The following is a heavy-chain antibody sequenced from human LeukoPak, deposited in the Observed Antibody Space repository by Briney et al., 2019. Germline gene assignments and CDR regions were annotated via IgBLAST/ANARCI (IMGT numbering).Heavy chain of an antibody. Sequence: GGSLRLSCTASGFSFSGHWMHWARQLPGKGLVWVSRISPTGSTTSYADSVKGRFTVSRDNAKKTLYLQVNNLRAEDTAVYYCARGPNSNWSGLDFWGQGTLLTVSS. J-gene: IGHJ4*02. CDR1: GFSFSGHW. CDR2: ISPTGSTT. V-gene: IGHV3-74*01. CDR3: ARGPNSNWSGLDF. D-gene: IGHD6-6*01.